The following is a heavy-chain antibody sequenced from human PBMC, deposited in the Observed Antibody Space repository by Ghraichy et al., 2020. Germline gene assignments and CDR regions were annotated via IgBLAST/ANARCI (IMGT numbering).Heavy chain of an antibody. CDR2: ITSSSRTK. V-gene: IGHV3-48*02. J-gene: IGHJ6*02. CDR1: GFTFSGYS. Sequence: GGSLRLSCVGSGFTFSGYSMNWVRQSPGKGLEWVSYITSSSRTKSYADSVKGRFTISRDNAQNSLYLQMNSLRDDDTAVYYCARGSTVVRFYYYDGMDVWGQGTTVTVSS. CDR3: ARGSTVVRFYYYDGMDV. D-gene: IGHD4-23*01.